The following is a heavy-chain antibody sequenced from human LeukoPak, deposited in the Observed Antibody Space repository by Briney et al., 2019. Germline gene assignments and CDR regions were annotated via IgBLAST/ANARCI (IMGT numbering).Heavy chain of an antibody. Sequence: GGSLRLSCAASGFTFSSSAMSWVRQVPGKGLEWVSGISASGGSTSYADSVRGRFTISRDSSKNTLYLQMNSLRAEDTAVYYCARDREYYDFWSGYLDPWGQGTLVTVSS. D-gene: IGHD3-3*01. CDR3: ARDREYYDFWSGYLDP. CDR1: GFTFSSSA. J-gene: IGHJ5*02. CDR2: ISASGGST. V-gene: IGHV3-23*01.